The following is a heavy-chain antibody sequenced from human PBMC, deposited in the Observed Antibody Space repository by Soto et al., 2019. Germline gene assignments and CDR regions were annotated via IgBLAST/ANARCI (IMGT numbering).Heavy chain of an antibody. CDR2: TYYSGST. D-gene: IGHD3-3*01. V-gene: IGHV4-59*01. CDR1: GGTISSYY. J-gene: IGHJ4*02. Sequence: SETMSVTCTVSGGTISSYYWSWIRQTPGKGLEWIGYTYYSGSTNYNPSLKSRVTISVDTSKNQFSLKLSSVTAADTAVYYCARGNYDFWSGSVDYWGQGTLVTVSS. CDR3: ARGNYDFWSGSVDY.